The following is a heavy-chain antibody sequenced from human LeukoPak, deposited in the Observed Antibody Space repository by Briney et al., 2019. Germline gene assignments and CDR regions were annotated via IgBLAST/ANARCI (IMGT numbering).Heavy chain of an antibody. D-gene: IGHD5-18*01. Sequence: GGSLRLSCAASGFTFSGFGMNWVRQAPGKGLEWVSSVSRSSSDTYYADSVKGRFTISRDNAKNSLYLQMNSLRAEDTAVYYCARGSPQLWPSTLGYWGQGTLVTVSS. CDR1: GFTFSGFG. CDR2: VSRSSSDT. J-gene: IGHJ4*02. CDR3: ARGSPQLWPSTLGY. V-gene: IGHV3-21*01.